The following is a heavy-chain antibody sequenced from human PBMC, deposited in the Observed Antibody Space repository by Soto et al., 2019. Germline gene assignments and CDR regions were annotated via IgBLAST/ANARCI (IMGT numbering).Heavy chain of an antibody. V-gene: IGHV3-48*03. CDR2: ISNSGSTI. J-gene: IGHJ5*02. CDR3: ARDLWSGYAFP. Sequence: GGSLRLSCAASGFIFSSYEMNWVRQAPGKGLEWVSYISNSGSTIYYADSVKGRFTISRDNTKNSLNLQMNSLRAEDTAVYYCARDLWSGYAFPWGQGTLVTVSA. D-gene: IGHD3-3*01. CDR1: GFIFSSYE.